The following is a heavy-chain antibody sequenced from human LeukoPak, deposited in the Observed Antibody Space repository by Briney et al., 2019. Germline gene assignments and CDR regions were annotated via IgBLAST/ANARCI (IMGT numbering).Heavy chain of an antibody. CDR3: AREQDSSSWPPNFDY. CDR2: MNPNSGNT. V-gene: IGHV1-8*01. D-gene: IGHD6-13*01. CDR1: GYTFTSYD. J-gene: IGHJ4*02. Sequence: ASVKVSCKASGYTFTSYDINWVRQATGQGLEWMGWMNPNSGNTGYAQKFQGRVTMTRNTSISTAYMELSSLRSDDTAVYYCAREQDSSSWPPNFDYWGQGTLVTVSS.